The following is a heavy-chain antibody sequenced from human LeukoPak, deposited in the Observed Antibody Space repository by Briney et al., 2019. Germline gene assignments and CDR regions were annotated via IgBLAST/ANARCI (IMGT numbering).Heavy chain of an antibody. CDR1: GYTFTSYD. Sequence: GASVKVSCKASGYTFTSYDINWVRQATGQGLEWMGWMNPNSGNTGYAQKFQGRVTMTRNTSISTAYMELSSLRSEDTAVYYCARGDSYGYGYGMDAWGQGATVTVSS. J-gene: IGHJ6*02. V-gene: IGHV1-8*01. CDR3: ARGDSYGYGYGMDA. CDR2: MNPNSGNT. D-gene: IGHD5-18*01.